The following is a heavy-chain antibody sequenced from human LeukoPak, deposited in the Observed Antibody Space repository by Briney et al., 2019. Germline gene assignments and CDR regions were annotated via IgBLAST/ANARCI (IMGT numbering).Heavy chain of an antibody. J-gene: IGHJ5*02. Sequence: PSETLSLTCTVSGGSISSYYWSWIRQPPGKGLEWIGYIYYSGSTNYNPSLKSRVTISVDTSKNQFSLKLGSVTAADTAVYYCARSWAAGTGWFDPWGQGTLVTVSS. V-gene: IGHV4-59*01. CDR3: ARSWAAGTGWFDP. D-gene: IGHD6-13*01. CDR1: GGSISSYY. CDR2: IYYSGST.